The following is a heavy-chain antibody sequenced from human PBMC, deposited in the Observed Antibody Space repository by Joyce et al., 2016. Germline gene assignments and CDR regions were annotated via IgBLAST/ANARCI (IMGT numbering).Heavy chain of an antibody. V-gene: IGHV3-30*03. CDR2: ISYDGSNI. CDR1: GFTFSSYG. Sequence: QVQLVESGGGVVQPGTSLRLSCVASGFTFSSYGRHWVRQAPGKGLGWVAVISYDGSNIYYSESVKGRFSISRDDSKNTLFLQMNGLRPEDTAVYYCATTLVVVTTPPFDYWGQGTLVTVSS. CDR3: ATTLVVVTTPPFDY. D-gene: IGHD2-21*02. J-gene: IGHJ4*02.